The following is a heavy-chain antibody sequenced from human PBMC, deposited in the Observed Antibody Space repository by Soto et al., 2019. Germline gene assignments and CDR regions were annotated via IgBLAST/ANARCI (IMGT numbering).Heavy chain of an antibody. V-gene: IGHV5-51*01. CDR2: IYPGDSDT. J-gene: IGHJ6*02. Sequence: PGESLKISCKGSGYSFTSYWIGWVRQMPGKGLASMGIIYPGDSDTRYSPSFQGQVTISAEKSISTAYLQWSSLKVSDTAMYYCASQSYDFWSGYLGGLDYYGMDVWGQGTTVTVSS. CDR1: GYSFTSYW. D-gene: IGHD3-3*01. CDR3: ASQSYDFWSGYLGGLDYYGMDV.